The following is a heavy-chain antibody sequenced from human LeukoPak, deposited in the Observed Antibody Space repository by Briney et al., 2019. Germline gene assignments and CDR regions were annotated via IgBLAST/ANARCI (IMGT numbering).Heavy chain of an antibody. D-gene: IGHD2-2*01. J-gene: IGHJ4*02. CDR1: GFTFSSYA. CDR3: ARADCSSSSCYTVSY. CDR2: ISSNGGST. V-gene: IGHV3-64*01. Sequence: PGGSLRLSCAASGFTFSSYAMHWVRQAPGKGLEYVSAISSNGGSTYYANSVKGRFTISRDNSKNTLYLQMGSLRAEDMAVYYCARADCSSSSCYTVSYWGQGTLVTVSS.